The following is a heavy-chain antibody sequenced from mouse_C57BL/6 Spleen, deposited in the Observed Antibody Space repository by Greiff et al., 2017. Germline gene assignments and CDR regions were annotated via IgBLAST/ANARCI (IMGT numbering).Heavy chain of an antibody. J-gene: IGHJ3*01. CDR3: ARFPTMYTTWVAY. D-gene: IGHD2-12*01. CDR1: GYTFTDYN. V-gene: IGHV1-22*01. Sequence: VQLQQSGPELVKPGASVKMSCKASGYTFTDYNMHWVKQSHGKSLEWIGFVYPHNGGTSYNQQFKGKATLTVNQSSSTAYIELRSLPSEDSAVYDCARFPTMYTTWVAYWGQGTSVTGSA. CDR2: VYPHNGGT.